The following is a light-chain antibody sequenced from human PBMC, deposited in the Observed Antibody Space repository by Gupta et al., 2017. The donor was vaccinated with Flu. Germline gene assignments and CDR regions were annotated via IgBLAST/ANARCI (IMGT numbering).Light chain of an antibody. CDR3: RSDKSSNSLE. CDR1: SSDVGSDNY. CDR2: EVN. V-gene: IGLV2-14*01. J-gene: IGLJ3*02. Sequence: ITISCTGTSSDVGSDNYVSWYQHHPGKAHKLMIYEVNNRPAGVSNRFSGSKSGNTASLTSSGLQAEDEADYYGRSDKSSNSLEFGGGTKLTVL.